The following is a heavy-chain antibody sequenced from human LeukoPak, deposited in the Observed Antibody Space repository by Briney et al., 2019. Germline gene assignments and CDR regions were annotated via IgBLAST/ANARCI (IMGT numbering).Heavy chain of an antibody. CDR2: ISGSGGST. CDR1: GFTFSSYA. D-gene: IGHD2-15*01. V-gene: IGHV3-23*01. J-gene: IGHJ4*02. CDR3: ARVGGYCSGGSCDHFDY. Sequence: PGGSLRLSCAASGFTFSSYAMSWVRQAPGKGLEWVSAISGSGGSTYYADSVKGRFTISRDNSKNTLYLQMNSLRAEDTAVYYCARVGGYCSGGSCDHFDYWGQGTLVTVSS.